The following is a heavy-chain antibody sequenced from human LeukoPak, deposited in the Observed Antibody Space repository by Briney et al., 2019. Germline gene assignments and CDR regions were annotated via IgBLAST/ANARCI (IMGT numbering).Heavy chain of an antibody. CDR1: GYTFTSYD. D-gene: IGHD2-2*01. Sequence: ASVEVSCKASGYTFTSYDINWVRQATGQGLEWMGWMNPNSGNTGYAQKFQGRVTMTRNTSISTAYMELSSLRSEDTAVYYCARSIAHCSSTSCYVVPDPWGQGTLVTVSS. CDR3: ARSIAHCSSTSCYVVPDP. V-gene: IGHV1-8*01. CDR2: MNPNSGNT. J-gene: IGHJ5*02.